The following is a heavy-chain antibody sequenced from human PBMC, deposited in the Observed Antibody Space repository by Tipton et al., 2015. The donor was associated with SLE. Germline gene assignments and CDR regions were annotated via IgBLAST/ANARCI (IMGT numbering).Heavy chain of an antibody. D-gene: IGHD7-27*01. CDR1: GGSFSGYY. Sequence: TLSLTCAVYGGSFSGYYWSWIRQPAGKGLEWIGRIYTSGSTNYNPSLKSRVTISVDTSKNQFSLKLSSVTAADTAVYYCARGAGDDYYYYYMDVWGKGTTVTVSS. J-gene: IGHJ6*03. CDR3: ARGAGDDYYYYYMDV. V-gene: IGHV4-59*10. CDR2: IYTSGST.